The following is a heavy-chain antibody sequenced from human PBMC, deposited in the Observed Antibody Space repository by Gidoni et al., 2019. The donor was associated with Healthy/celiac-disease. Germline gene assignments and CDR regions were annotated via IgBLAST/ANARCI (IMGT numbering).Heavy chain of an antibody. V-gene: IGHV3-7*01. D-gene: IGHD6-19*01. CDR1: GFTFSSYW. J-gene: IGHJ4*02. CDR2: IKQDGSEK. CDR3: ARDYSSGWEPNFDY. Sequence: EVQLVESGGGLVQPGGSLRLSCAASGFTFSSYWMSWVRQAPGKGLEWVANIKQDGSEKYYVDSVKGRFTISRDNAKNSLYLQMNSLRAEDTAVYYCARDYSSGWEPNFDYWGQGTLVTVSS.